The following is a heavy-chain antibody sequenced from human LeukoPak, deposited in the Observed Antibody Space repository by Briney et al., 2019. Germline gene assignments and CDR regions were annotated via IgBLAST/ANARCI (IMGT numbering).Heavy chain of an antibody. D-gene: IGHD2-15*01. CDR3: ARDLSGYCSGGRCYGGS. CDR2: TRNKANSYTT. V-gene: IGHV3-72*01. CDR1: GFTFSDHY. Sequence: PGGSLRLSCAASGFTFSDHYMDWVRQAPGKGLEWVARTRNKANSYTTEYAASVKGRFTISRDDSKNSVYLQMNSLKTEDTAVYYCARDLSGYCSGGRCYGGSWGQGTLVTVSS. J-gene: IGHJ4*02.